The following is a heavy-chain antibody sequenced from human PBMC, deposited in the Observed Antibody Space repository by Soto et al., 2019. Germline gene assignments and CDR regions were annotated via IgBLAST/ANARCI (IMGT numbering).Heavy chain of an antibody. CDR3: ARDRYYYDSSSGAFEI. CDR1: GFTFSSYG. Sequence: GGSLRLSCAASGFTFSSYGMHWVRQAPGKGLEWVAVIWYDGSNKYYADSVKGRFTISRDNSKNALYLQMNSLRAEDTAVYYCARDRYYYDSSSGAFEIWGQGTMVTVSS. D-gene: IGHD3-22*01. J-gene: IGHJ3*02. V-gene: IGHV3-33*01. CDR2: IWYDGSNK.